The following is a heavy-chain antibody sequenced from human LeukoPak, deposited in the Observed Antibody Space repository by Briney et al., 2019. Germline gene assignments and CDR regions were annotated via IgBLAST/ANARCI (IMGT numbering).Heavy chain of an antibody. CDR2: VWSDGNNK. J-gene: IGHJ4*02. CDR3: ARAHGDEVFVFDY. V-gene: IGHV3-33*01. CDR1: GFTFSSDG. D-gene: IGHD4-17*01. Sequence: PGRSLRLSCAASGFTFSSDGMHWVRQAPGKGLGWVAVVWSDGNNKFYGDAVKGRFTISRDNSKNTLYLQMNSLRAEDTAVYYCARAHGDEVFVFDYWGQGTLVTVSS.